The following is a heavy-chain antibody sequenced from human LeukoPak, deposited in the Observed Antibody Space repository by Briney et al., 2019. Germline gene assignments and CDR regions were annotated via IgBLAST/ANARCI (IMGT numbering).Heavy chain of an antibody. J-gene: IGHJ3*02. V-gene: IGHV3-23*01. CDR1: GFXFXXXX. D-gene: IGHD4-17*01. CDR2: ISGSGHNT. Sequence: SLXLSCAASGFXFXXXXMNXVXQAPGKGXXWXXXISGSGHNTYYADSVQGRFTISRDNSKNTLFLQMNSLRAEDTAVYYCAKDPNGDYVGAFDMWGQGTMVTVSS. CDR3: AKDPNGDYVGAFDM.